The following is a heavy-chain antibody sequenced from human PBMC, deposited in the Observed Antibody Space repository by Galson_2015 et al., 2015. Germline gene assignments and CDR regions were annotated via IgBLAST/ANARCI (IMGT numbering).Heavy chain of an antibody. D-gene: IGHD5-18*01. Sequence: SLRLSCAASGFTFSSYGMHWVRQAPGKGLEWVAVISYDGSNKYYADSVKGRFTITRDNSKNTLYLQMNSLRAEDTAVSYCAKDLTQLWAVFDYWGQGTLVTVSS. J-gene: IGHJ4*02. CDR3: AKDLTQLWAVFDY. V-gene: IGHV3-30*18. CDR2: ISYDGSNK. CDR1: GFTFSSYG.